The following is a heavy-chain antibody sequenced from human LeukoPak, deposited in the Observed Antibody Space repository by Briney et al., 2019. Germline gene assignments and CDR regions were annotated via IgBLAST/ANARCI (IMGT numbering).Heavy chain of an antibody. CDR3: ARDSHGDYVDFDY. V-gene: IGHV3-74*01. CDR1: GFTFSSYW. Sequence: GGSLRLSCAASGFTFSSYWMHWVRQAPGKGLVWVSRINSDGSSTSYADSVKGRFTISRDNAKNTLYLQMKSLRAEDTAVYYCARDSHGDYVDFDYWGQGTLVTVSS. D-gene: IGHD4-17*01. J-gene: IGHJ4*02. CDR2: INSDGSST.